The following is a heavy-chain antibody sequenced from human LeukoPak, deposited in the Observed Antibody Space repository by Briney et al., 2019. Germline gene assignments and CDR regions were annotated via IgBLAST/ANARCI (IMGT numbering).Heavy chain of an antibody. CDR2: ISYDGSNK. J-gene: IGHJ6*02. D-gene: IGHD4-17*01. Sequence: PGRSLRLSCAASGFTFSSYAMHWVRQAPGKGLEWVAVISYDGSNKYYADSVKGRFTISRDNSKNTLYLQMNSLRAEDTAVYYCAKEYGDYALGYYYGMDVWGQGTTVTVSS. CDR3: AKEYGDYALGYYYGMDV. CDR1: GFTFSSYA. V-gene: IGHV3-30*04.